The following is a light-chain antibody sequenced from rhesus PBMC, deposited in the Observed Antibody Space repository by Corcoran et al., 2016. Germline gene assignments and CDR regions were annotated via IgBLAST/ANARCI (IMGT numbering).Light chain of an antibody. J-gene: IGKJ2*01. CDR3: MQGTQLPYS. V-gene: IGKV2-78*01. Sequence: DIVMTQTPLSLPVTPGEPASISCRSSQSLLHSDGYTYLDWYLQKPGQSPPVLIYLGSNRASGVPDRFSGRGSGTEFTLKISQVEAGDVGVYVCMQGTQLPYSFGQGTKVEIK. CDR1: QSLLHSDGYTY. CDR2: LGS.